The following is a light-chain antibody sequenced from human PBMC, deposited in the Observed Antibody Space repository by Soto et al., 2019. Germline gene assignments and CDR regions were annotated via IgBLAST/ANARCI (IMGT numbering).Light chain of an antibody. CDR2: GTS. CDR1: QSVSSN. CDR3: QHYDNRPLT. J-gene: IGKJ4*01. Sequence: EIVMTQSPATLSVSPGERATLSCRASQSVSSNLGWYQQKPGQAPRLLIYGTSTRATAIPARFSGSGSGTEFTLTISSLQSEDFAVYYCQHYDNRPLTFGGGTKVEIK. V-gene: IGKV3-15*01.